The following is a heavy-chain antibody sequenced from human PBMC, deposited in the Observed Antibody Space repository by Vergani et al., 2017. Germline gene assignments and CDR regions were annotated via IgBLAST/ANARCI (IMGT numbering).Heavy chain of an antibody. CDR3: AREGSVTPVIAAAGTEFYY. CDR1: GYSFTSYW. CDR2: IYPGDSDT. D-gene: IGHD6-13*01. Sequence: EVQLVQSGAEVKKPGESLKISCKGSGYSFTSYWIGWVRQMPGKGLEWMGIIYPGDSDTSSSPSFQGQVTISADQSISTAYLQWSSLQASDTAMYYCAREGSVTPVIAAAGTEFYYWGQGTLVTVSS. J-gene: IGHJ4*02. V-gene: IGHV5-51*01.